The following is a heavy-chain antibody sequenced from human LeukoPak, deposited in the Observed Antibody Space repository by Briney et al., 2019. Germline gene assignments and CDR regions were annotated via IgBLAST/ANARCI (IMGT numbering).Heavy chain of an antibody. D-gene: IGHD2-21*02. CDR2: INQDASEI. Sequence: GGSLRLSCAASGFTFSTYWMNWYRQAPGKGLGGVGNINQDASEINYVASVRGRFTISRDNAKHSLHLQMNSLRAEDTAVYYCATDRDNSDWQKRFDSWGQGTLVTVSS. CDR3: ATDRDNSDWQKRFDS. CDR1: GFTFSTYW. V-gene: IGHV3-7*01. J-gene: IGHJ4*02.